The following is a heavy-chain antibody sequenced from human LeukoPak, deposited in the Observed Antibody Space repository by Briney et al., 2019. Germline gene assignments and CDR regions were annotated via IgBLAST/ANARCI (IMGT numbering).Heavy chain of an antibody. CDR1: GCSFTSYW. Sequence: GESLQISCKGSGCSFTSYWIGWGRQMPGKGLEGIGIIYPGDSDTRYSPSFQGQVTISADKSISTAYLQWSSLKASDTAMYYCARSAYCSGGSCYDYWGQGTLVTVSS. J-gene: IGHJ4*02. D-gene: IGHD2-15*01. CDR2: IYPGDSDT. CDR3: ARSAYCSGGSCYDY. V-gene: IGHV5-51*01.